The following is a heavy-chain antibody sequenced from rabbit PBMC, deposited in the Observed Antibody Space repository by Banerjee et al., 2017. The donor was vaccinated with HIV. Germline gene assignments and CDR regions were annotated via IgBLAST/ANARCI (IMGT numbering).Heavy chain of an antibody. CDR3: ARAGGFEKYFNL. J-gene: IGHJ4*01. CDR1: GIDFSSGYY. D-gene: IGHD1-1*01. Sequence: QSLEESGGDLVKPGGTLTLTCKASGIDFSSGYYMCWVRQAPGKGLEWIGCIYTGDDSTYFASWAKGRFTISRSTSLNTVTLQMTSLTAADTATYFCARAGGFEKYFNLWGQGTLVTVS. V-gene: IGHV1S43*01. CDR2: IYTGDDST.